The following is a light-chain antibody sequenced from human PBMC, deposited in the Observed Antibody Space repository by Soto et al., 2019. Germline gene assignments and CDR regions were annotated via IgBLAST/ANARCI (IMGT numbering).Light chain of an antibody. CDR1: SSDVGAYNY. J-gene: IGLJ2*01. CDR3: CSYAGSYTDV. Sequence: QSVLTQPRSVSGSPGQSVTISCTGTSSDVGAYNYVSWYQQRPGKAPKLMIYDVSKRPSGVPDRFSGSKSGNTASLTISGLQAEDEADYYCCSYAGSYTDVFGGGTKLTVL. CDR2: DVS. V-gene: IGLV2-11*01.